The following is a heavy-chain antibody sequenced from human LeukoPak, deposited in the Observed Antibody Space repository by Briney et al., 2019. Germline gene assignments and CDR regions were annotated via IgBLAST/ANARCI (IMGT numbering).Heavy chain of an antibody. J-gene: IGHJ3*02. Sequence: PGGSLRLSCEASGVSFSSYWMSWVRQAPGKGPEWVAHIKGNGNEHYYADSVRGRFTVSRDNGKNSLYLQMNSLRAEDTGVYYCARDGGGPDAYDIWAKGQWSPSPQ. CDR3: ARDGGGPDAYDI. CDR1: GVSFSSYW. CDR2: IKGNGNEH. V-gene: IGHV3-7*01.